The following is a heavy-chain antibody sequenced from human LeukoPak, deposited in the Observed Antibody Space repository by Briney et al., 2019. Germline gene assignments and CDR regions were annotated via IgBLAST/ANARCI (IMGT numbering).Heavy chain of an antibody. J-gene: IGHJ4*02. CDR3: AKDAMATVTYFDY. D-gene: IGHD4-17*01. CDR2: LSGSGGDT. Sequence: GGSLRLSCATSGFTFNSYAMSWVRQAPGKGLEWVSGLSGSGGDTDYTDSVKGRFTIPRDHSRNTLYLQMNSLRSEDTAVYYWAKDAMATVTYFDYWGQGSLVTVSS. V-gene: IGHV3-23*01. CDR1: GFTFNSYA.